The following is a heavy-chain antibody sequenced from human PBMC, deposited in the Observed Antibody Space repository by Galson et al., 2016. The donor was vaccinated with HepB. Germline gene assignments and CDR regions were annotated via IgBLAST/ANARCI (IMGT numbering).Heavy chain of an antibody. D-gene: IGHD3-3*01. Sequence: SLRLSCAASGFSFNLYNMNWVRQAPGKGLEWVSYITSSSSTTHFADSVKGRFTISRDNAKNSLYLQMTSLRAEDTAVYYCGGSGYSDGAFDVWGQGTMVTVSS. CDR1: GFSFNLYN. J-gene: IGHJ3*01. CDR3: GGSGYSDGAFDV. CDR2: ITSSSSTT. V-gene: IGHV3-48*01.